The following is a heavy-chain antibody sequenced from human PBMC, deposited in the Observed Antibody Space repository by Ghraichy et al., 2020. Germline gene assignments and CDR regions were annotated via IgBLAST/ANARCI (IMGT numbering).Heavy chain of an antibody. V-gene: IGHV1-8*01. J-gene: IGHJ6*02. CDR3: ARGRGTAMVWGYYYGMDV. CDR1: GYTFTSYD. CDR2: MNPNSGNT. D-gene: IGHD5-18*01. Sequence: ASVKVSCKASGYTFTSYDINWVRQATGQGLEWMGWMNPNSGNTGFAQKFQGRVSMTRDTSISTAYMELSSLRSEDTAVYYCARGRGTAMVWGYYYGMDVWGQGTTVTLSS.